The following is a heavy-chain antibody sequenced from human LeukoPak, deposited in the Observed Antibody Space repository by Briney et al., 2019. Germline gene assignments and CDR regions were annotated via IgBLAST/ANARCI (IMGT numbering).Heavy chain of an antibody. CDR1: GGTFSSYA. CDR2: IIPIFGTA. D-gene: IGHD3-22*01. J-gene: IGHJ4*02. CDR3: ARGTPDSSGYYLFDY. V-gene: IGHV1-69*13. Sequence: SVKVSCKASGGTFSSYAISWVRQAPGQGLEWMGGIIPIFGTANYAQKFQGRVTITADESTSTAYMELSSLRSEDTAVYYCARGTPDSSGYYLFDYWGQGTLVTVSS.